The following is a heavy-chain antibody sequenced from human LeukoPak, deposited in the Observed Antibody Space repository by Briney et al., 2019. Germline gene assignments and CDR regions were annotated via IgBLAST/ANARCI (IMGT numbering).Heavy chain of an antibody. CDR3: AKDSEFLDAFDI. D-gene: IGHD3-10*01. Sequence: GGSLRLSCAAPGFTFSSYGMHWVRQAPGKGLEGVAVIWYDGSNKYYADSVKGRFTISRDNSKNTLYLQMNSLRAEDTAVYYCAKDSEFLDAFDIWGQGTMVTVSS. V-gene: IGHV3-33*06. CDR1: GFTFSSYG. J-gene: IGHJ3*02. CDR2: IWYDGSNK.